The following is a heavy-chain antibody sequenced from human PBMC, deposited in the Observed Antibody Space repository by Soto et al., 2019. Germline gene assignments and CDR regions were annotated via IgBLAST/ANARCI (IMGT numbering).Heavy chain of an antibody. V-gene: IGHV1-18*01. Sequence: QVQLVQSGAEVKKPGASVKVSCKTSGYTFTSYSISWVRQAPGQGLEWMGWINVYNGNTKYAQNLQGRVTMTTDTSTRKAYMGRRGLRFDDPAGYYCARDLAVGWFDPWGQGTLSPSPQ. J-gene: IGHJ5*02. D-gene: IGHD2-2*01. CDR3: ARDLAVGWFDP. CDR1: GYTFTSYS. CDR2: INVYNGNT.